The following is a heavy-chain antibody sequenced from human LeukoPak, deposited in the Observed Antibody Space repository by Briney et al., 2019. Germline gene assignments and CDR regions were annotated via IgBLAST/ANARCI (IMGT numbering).Heavy chain of an antibody. CDR1: GFIFSGAW. J-gene: IGHJ1*01. D-gene: IGHD5-24*01. CDR3: TTGYDASPHDGF. CDR2: IKRNADGATT. V-gene: IGHV3-15*01. Sequence: PGGSLRLSCAASGFIFSGAWMNWVRQAPGKGLEWVGLIKRNADGATTDYAAPVKGRFTISRDDSQNTLSLQMHSLKAEDTGVYFSTTGYDASPHDGFWGQGTLVTVSS.